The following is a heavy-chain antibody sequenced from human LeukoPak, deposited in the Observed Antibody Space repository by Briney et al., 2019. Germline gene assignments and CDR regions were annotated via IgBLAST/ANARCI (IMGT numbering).Heavy chain of an antibody. CDR1: GFTFSSYS. Sequence: GGSLRLSCAASGFTFSSYSMNWVRQAPGKGLEWVSSISSSSSYIYYADSVKGRFTISRDNAKNSLYLQMNSLRAEDTAIYYCAHISNIPDRFASWGQGTLVTISS. J-gene: IGHJ4*02. D-gene: IGHD2-21*01. CDR2: ISSSSSYI. V-gene: IGHV3-21*03. CDR3: AHISNIPDRFAS.